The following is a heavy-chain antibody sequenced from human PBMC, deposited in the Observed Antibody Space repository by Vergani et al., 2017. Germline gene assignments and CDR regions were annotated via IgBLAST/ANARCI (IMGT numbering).Heavy chain of an antibody. J-gene: IGHJ4*02. CDR3: AKSDY. Sequence: QVQLVESGGGVVQPGRSLRLSCAASGFTFNQYGMHWVRQAPGKGLEWVAVTWYDGNNKQYADSVKGRFTISRDNSKSTMYLQMNSLRAEDTAVYYCAKSDYWGQGTLVTVSS. V-gene: IGHV3-33*06. CDR2: TWYDGNNK. CDR1: GFTFNQYG.